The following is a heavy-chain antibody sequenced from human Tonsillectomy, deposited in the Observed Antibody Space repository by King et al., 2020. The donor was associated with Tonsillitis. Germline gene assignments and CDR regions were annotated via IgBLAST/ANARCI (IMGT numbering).Heavy chain of an antibody. J-gene: IGHJ4*02. Sequence: VQLVESGGGVVQPGRSLRLSCVASGFTLSTVGMYWVRPTPGKGLEWVAGISYDGSFVSYSDSVKGRFAISRDISKNTLYLQMNSLRADDTAEYYCARDALGRYFDFWGQGTLVTVSS. CDR1: GFTLSTVG. CDR3: ARDALGRYFDF. CDR2: ISYDGSFV. V-gene: IGHV3-33*01. D-gene: IGHD7-27*01.